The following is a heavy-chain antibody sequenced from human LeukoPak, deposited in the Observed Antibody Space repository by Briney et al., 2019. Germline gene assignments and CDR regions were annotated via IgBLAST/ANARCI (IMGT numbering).Heavy chain of an antibody. D-gene: IGHD5-18*01. CDR2: ISGSGAST. Sequence: GGSLRLSCLTSGFTLSTNAMSWVRQAPGKGLEWISGISGSGASTYYADSVKGRFTISRDDSRNTLYLQMNSLRGDDTAVYYCAKFPWLLYYFDYWGQGTLVTVSS. CDR3: AKFPWLLYYFDY. CDR1: GFTLSTNA. V-gene: IGHV3-23*01. J-gene: IGHJ4*02.